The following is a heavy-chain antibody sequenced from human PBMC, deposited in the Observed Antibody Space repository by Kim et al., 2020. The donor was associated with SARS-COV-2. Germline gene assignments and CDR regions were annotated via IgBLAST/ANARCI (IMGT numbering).Heavy chain of an antibody. Sequence: GGSLRLSCAASGFTFSSYAMSWGRQAPGKGLEWVSSFSDSGDNTYYADSVKGRFTISRDNSKNTLYLQMNSLRTEDTAVYYCAKDIRTIDAFDIGGQGKRVTVSS. V-gene: IGHV3-23*01. CDR1: GFTFSSYA. CDR3: AKDIRTIDAFDI. D-gene: IGHD2-2*02. J-gene: IGHJ3*02. CDR2: FSDSGDNT.